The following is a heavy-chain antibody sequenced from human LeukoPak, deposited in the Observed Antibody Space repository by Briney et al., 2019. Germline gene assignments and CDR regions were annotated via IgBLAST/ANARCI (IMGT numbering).Heavy chain of an antibody. CDR2: ISYDGSNK. CDR1: GFTFSSYA. J-gene: IGHJ4*02. Sequence: GGSLRLSCAASGFTFSSYAMHWVRQAPGKGLEWVAVISYDGSNKYYADSVKGRFTISRDNSKNTLYLQMNSLRAEDTAVCYCARVLYSYGPVGFDYWGQGTLVTVSS. D-gene: IGHD5-18*01. CDR3: ARVLYSYGPVGFDY. V-gene: IGHV3-30*04.